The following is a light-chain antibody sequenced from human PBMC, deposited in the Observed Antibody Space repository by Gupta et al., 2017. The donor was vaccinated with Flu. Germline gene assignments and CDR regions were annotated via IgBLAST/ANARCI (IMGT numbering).Light chain of an antibody. CDR2: GAS. CDR3: KQYWKWPLT. Sequence: GSLALPAGERGKPCRSASPGDASGYLAWFQQRPGQAPRLLIYGASGRDPGVPDRFSGSGSGTDFRLIISRVEAEDVAVYFCKQYWKWPLTFGEGTKLESK. J-gene: IGKJ2*01. CDR1: PGDASGY. V-gene: IGKV3-20*01.